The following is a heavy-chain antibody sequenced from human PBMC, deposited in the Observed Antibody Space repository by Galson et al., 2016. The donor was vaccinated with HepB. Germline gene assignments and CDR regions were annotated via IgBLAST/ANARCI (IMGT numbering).Heavy chain of an antibody. V-gene: IGHV3-11*01. CDR1: GFTFSDYY. Sequence: SLRLSCAASGFTFSDYYMSWIRQAPGKGLEWISYISSSGDIIYYADSVKGRFTISRDNAKNSLYLQMNSLRAEDSAKYYCTRNPYLSRTTCYRYYGMDVWGHGTTVTVSS. D-gene: IGHD2-2*01. J-gene: IGHJ6*02. CDR3: TRNPYLSRTTCYRYYGMDV. CDR2: ISSSGDII.